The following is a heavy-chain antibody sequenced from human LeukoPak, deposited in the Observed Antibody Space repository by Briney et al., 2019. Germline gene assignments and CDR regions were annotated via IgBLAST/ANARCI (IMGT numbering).Heavy chain of an antibody. Sequence: SLRLSCAASGLTFDDYAMHWVRQAPGKGLEWVSGISWNSGSIGYADSVKGRFTISRDNAKNSLYLQMNSLRAEDMALYYCAKDSLRYYDSSGSTYYFDYWGQGTLVTVSS. J-gene: IGHJ4*02. V-gene: IGHV3-9*03. CDR3: AKDSLRYYDSSGSTYYFDY. CDR2: ISWNSGSI. CDR1: GLTFDDYA. D-gene: IGHD3-22*01.